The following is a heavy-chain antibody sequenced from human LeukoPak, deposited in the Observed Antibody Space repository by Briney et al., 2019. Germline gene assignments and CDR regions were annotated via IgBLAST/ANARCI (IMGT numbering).Heavy chain of an antibody. J-gene: IGHJ4*02. V-gene: IGHV3-53*01. CDR1: GFNVSSNY. Sequence: GGSLRLPCAASGFNVSSNYMSWVRQAPGKGLEWVSVIYSGGSTYYADSVKGRFTISRDNSKNTLDLQMNSLRAEDTAVYYCARGTVRDFWCDFWGQGTLVTVSS. CDR3: ARGTVRDFWCDF. D-gene: IGHD3-3*01. CDR2: IYSGGST.